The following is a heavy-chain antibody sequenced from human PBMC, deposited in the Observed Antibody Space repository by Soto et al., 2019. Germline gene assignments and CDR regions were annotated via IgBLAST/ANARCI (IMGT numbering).Heavy chain of an antibody. CDR1: GVTFTSAA. Sequence: PSVKVSCKASGVTFTSAAVQLVRQARGQRLEWIGWIVVGSGNTNYAQKFQERVTITRDMSTSTAYMELSSLRSEDTAVYYCAADRPVQDSSGYSLREFDYWGQGTLVTVSS. D-gene: IGHD3-22*01. V-gene: IGHV1-58*01. CDR3: AADRPVQDSSGYSLREFDY. CDR2: IVVGSGNT. J-gene: IGHJ4*02.